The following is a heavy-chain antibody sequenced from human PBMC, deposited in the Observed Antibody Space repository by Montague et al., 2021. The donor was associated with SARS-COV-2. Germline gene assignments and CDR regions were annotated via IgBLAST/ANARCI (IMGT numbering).Heavy chain of an antibody. CDR3: VTFKYCTSSSCAVAHDYLYSGMDV. Sequence: SLRLSCAATGFTFRTYWMSWVRQAPGKGLEWVAHIKEDGGETYYVDSVRGRFTISRDNAKNSLYLRMNRLRSDDTAIYYCVTFKYCTSSSCAVAHDYLYSGMDVGGQGTTVAVSS. J-gene: IGHJ6*02. V-gene: IGHV3-7*01. CDR1: GFTFRTYW. D-gene: IGHD2/OR15-2a*01. CDR2: IKEDGGET.